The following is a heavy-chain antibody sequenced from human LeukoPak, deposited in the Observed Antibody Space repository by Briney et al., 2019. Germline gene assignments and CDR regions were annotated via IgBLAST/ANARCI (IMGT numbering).Heavy chain of an antibody. CDR1: GFTFSSYS. CDR3: ARGLSGDILEWLFLIYGMDI. CDR2: ISSSSSYI. Sequence: PGGSLRLSCAASGFTFSSYSMNWVRQAPGKGLEWVSSISSSSSYIYYADSVKGRFTISRDNAKNSLYLQMNSLRAEDTAVYYCARGLSGDILEWLFLIYGMDIWGQGTTVTVSS. V-gene: IGHV3-21*01. D-gene: IGHD3-3*01. J-gene: IGHJ6*02.